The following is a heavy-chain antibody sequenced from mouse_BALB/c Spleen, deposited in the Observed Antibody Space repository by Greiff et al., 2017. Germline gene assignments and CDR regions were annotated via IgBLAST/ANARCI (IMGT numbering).Heavy chain of an antibody. D-gene: IGHD2-12*01. CDR1: GFNIKDTY. J-gene: IGHJ4*01. CDR2: IDPANGNT. V-gene: IGHV14-3*02. CDR3: ARTLRRKGYYYAMDY. Sequence: VQLQQSGAELVKPGASVKLSCTASGFNIKDTYMHWVKQRPEQGLEWIGRIDPANGNTKYDPKFQGKATITADTSSNTAYLQLSSLTSEDTAVYYCARTLRRKGYYYAMDYWGQGTSVTVSS.